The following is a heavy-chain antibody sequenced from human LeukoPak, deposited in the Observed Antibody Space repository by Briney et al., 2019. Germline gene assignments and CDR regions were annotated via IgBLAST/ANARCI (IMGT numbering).Heavy chain of an antibody. D-gene: IGHD3-10*01. J-gene: IGHJ4*02. CDR3: AKFFHPRGYYFDY. Sequence: GGSLRLSCAASGFTFDDYAMHWVRQAPGKGLEWVSLISGDGGSTYYADSVKGRFTISRDNSKNSLYLQMNSLRAEDTAVYYCAKFFHPRGYYFDYWGQGTLVTVSS. CDR1: GFTFDDYA. CDR2: ISGDGGST. V-gene: IGHV3-43*02.